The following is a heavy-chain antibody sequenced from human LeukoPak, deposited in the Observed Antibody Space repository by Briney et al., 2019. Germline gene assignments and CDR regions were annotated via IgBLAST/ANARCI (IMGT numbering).Heavy chain of an antibody. CDR3: AISLGLSYFDP. CDR1: GGSMRSSY. V-gene: IGHV4-59*01. D-gene: IGHD1-26*01. CDR2: IYYSGST. Sequence: PSETLSLTSTVSGGSMRSSYWNWIRQPPGKGLEWIGYIYYSGSTNYDPSLRSRVTMSVDTSKNQFSLRLTSVSAADTAVYYCAISLGLSYFDPWGQGTLVTVSS. J-gene: IGHJ5*02.